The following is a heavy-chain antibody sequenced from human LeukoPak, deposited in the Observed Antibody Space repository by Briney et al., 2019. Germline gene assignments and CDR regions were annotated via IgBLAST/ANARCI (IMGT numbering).Heavy chain of an antibody. J-gene: IGHJ4*02. D-gene: IGHD1-26*01. CDR2: IYPSDSDT. CDR1: EYRFATYW. Sequence: GESLKISCQGSEYRFATYWIAWLRQMPGKGLEWMGIIYPSDSDTRYSPSFQGQVTISADKSIKTAYLQWSSLKASDTAMYYCARPLQGIVGATGFDYWGQGTLVTVSS. CDR3: ARPLQGIVGATGFDY. V-gene: IGHV5-51*01.